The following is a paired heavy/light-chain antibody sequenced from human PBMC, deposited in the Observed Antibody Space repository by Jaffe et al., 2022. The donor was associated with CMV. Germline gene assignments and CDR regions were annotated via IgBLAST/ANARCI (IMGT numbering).Light chain of an antibody. J-gene: IGKJ2*01. V-gene: IGKV2-28*01. Sequence: DIVMTQSPLSLPVTPGEPASISCRSSQSLLHSNGYNYLDWFLQKPGKSPQLLIYLGSIRASGVPDRFSGSGSGTDFTLKISGVEAEDVGVYYCMQALQTPYTFGQGTKLEIK. CDR1: QSLLHSNGYNY. CDR3: MQALQTPYT. CDR2: LGS.
Heavy chain of an antibody. CDR2: IYSGGST. D-gene: IGHD3-3*01. V-gene: IGHV3-53*02. CDR3: ARANVYDFWSGSFSHYYYMDV. J-gene: IGHJ6*03. Sequence: EVQLVETGGGLIQPGGSLRLSCAASGFTVSTNYMSWVRQAPGKGLEWVSIIYSGGSTYYADSVKGRFTISRDNSKNTLYLQMNSLRAEDTAVYYCARANVYDFWSGSFSHYYYMDVWGKGTTVTVSS. CDR1: GFTVSTNY.